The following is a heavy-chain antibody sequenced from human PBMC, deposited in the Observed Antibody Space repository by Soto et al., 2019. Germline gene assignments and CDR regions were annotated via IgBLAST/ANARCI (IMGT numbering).Heavy chain of an antibody. CDR2: ISYDGSNK. CDR1: GFTFSSYG. V-gene: IGHV3-30*18. D-gene: IGHD3-3*01. Sequence: GGSLRLSCAASGFTFSSYGMHWVRQAPGKGLEWVAVISYDGSNKYYADSVKGRFTISRDNSKNTLYLQMNSLRAEDTAVYYCAKDGVDYDFWSGYYEFDYWGQGTLVTVSS. J-gene: IGHJ4*02. CDR3: AKDGVDYDFWSGYYEFDY.